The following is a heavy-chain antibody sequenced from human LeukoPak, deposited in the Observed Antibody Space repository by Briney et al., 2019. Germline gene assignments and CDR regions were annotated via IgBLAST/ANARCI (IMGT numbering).Heavy chain of an antibody. CDR3: AELGITMIGGV. V-gene: IGHV3-23*01. CDR2: ISGSGGST. CDR1: GFTFSSYA. Sequence: PGGSLRLSCTASGFTFSSYAMGWVRQAPGKGLEWVSAISGSGGSTYYADSVKGRFTISRDNSKNTPYLQMNSLRAEDTAVYYCAELGITMIGGVWGKGTTVTISS. D-gene: IGHD3-10*02. J-gene: IGHJ6*04.